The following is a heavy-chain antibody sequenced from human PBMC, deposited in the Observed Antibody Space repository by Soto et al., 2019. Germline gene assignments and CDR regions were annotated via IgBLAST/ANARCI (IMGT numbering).Heavy chain of an antibody. CDR1: GGSISSGGYY. D-gene: IGHD2-2*01. Sequence: SETLSLTCTVSGGSISSGGYYWSWIRQHPGKGLEWIGYIYYSGSTYYNPSLKSRVTISVDTSKNQFSLKLSSVTAADTAVYYCARTPAAMPAFFDYWGQGTLVTVSS. CDR2: IYYSGST. CDR3: ARTPAAMPAFFDY. J-gene: IGHJ4*02. V-gene: IGHV4-31*03.